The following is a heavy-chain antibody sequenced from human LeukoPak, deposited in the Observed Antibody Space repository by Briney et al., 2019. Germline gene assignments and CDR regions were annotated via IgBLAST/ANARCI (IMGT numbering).Heavy chain of an antibody. CDR1: GGSFSGYY. CDR3: VGGRYYFDY. Sequence: PSETLSLTCDVYGGSFSGYYWSWIRQPPGKGLEWIGEINHSGSTNYNPSLKSRVTISVDTSKNQFSLKLSSVTAADTAVYYCVGGRYYFDYWGQGTLVTVSS. CDR2: INHSGST. V-gene: IGHV4-34*01. D-gene: IGHD2-15*01. J-gene: IGHJ4*02.